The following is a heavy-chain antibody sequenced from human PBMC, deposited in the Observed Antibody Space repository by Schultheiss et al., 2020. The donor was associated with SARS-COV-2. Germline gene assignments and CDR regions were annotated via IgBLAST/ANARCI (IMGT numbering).Heavy chain of an antibody. V-gene: IGHV4-59*12. CDR3: ARNDYSYGYNDAFDI. D-gene: IGHD5-18*01. Sequence: SETLSLTCTVSGGSISSYYWSWIRQPPGKGLEWIGYIYYSGSTNYNPSLKSRVTISVDTSKNQFSLKLSSVTAADTAVYYCARNDYSYGYNDAFDIWGQGTMVTVSS. J-gene: IGHJ3*02. CDR1: GGSISSYY. CDR2: IYYSGST.